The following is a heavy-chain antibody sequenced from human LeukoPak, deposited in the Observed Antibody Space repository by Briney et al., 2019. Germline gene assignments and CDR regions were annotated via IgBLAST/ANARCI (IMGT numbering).Heavy chain of an antibody. D-gene: IGHD3-9*01. V-gene: IGHV4-39*02. CDR2: IYYSGIN. Sequence: SSETLSLTCTVSGGSISSTGYYWDWIRQPPGKGLEWIGNIYYSGINYYNPSLRSRVTISVDTSKNQLSLKVSSVTAADAAVYYCARDDILAGSFDFWGQGTLVTVSS. CDR1: GGSISSTGYY. CDR3: ARDDILAGSFDF. J-gene: IGHJ4*02.